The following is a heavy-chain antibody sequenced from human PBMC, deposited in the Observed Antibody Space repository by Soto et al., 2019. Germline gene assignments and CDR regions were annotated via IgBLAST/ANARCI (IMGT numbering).Heavy chain of an antibody. Sequence: PSETLSLTCAVSGGSISSGGYSWSWIRQPPGKGLEWIGYIYHSGSTYYNPSLKSRVTISVDRSKNQFSLKLSSVTAADTAVYCCARALTGLFDYWGQGTLVTVSS. CDR1: GGSISSGGYS. CDR3: ARALTGLFDY. J-gene: IGHJ4*02. CDR2: IYHSGST. V-gene: IGHV4-30-2*01.